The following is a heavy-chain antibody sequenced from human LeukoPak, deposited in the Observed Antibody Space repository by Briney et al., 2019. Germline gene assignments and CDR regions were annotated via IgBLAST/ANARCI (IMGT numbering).Heavy chain of an antibody. Sequence: SETLSLTCTVSGGSISSHYWSWIRQPPGKGLEWIGYIYYSGSTNYNPSLKSRVTISVYTSKNQFSLKLSSVTAADTAVYYCARDSRYYDFWSGYLRTGWFDPWGQGTLVTVSS. V-gene: IGHV4-59*11. CDR1: GGSISSHY. CDR3: ARDSRYYDFWSGYLRTGWFDP. D-gene: IGHD3-3*01. J-gene: IGHJ5*02. CDR2: IYYSGST.